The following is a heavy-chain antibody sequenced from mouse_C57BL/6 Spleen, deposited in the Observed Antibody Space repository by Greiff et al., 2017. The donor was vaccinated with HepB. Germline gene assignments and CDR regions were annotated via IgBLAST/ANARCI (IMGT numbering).Heavy chain of an antibody. CDR2: IYPGSGST. V-gene: IGHV1-55*01. J-gene: IGHJ4*01. CDR1: GYTFTSYW. CDR3: ARRFDYYGSSYDYAMDY. D-gene: IGHD1-1*01. Sequence: QVQLKQPGAELVKPGASVKMSCKASGYTFTSYWITWVKQRPGQGLEWIGDIYPGSGSTNYNEKFKSKATLTVDTSSSTAYMQLSSLTSEDSAVYYCARRFDYYGSSYDYAMDYWGQGTSVTVSS.